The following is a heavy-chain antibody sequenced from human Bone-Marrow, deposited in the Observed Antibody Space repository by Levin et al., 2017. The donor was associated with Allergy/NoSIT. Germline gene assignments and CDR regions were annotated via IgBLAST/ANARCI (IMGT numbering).Heavy chain of an antibody. V-gene: IGHV3-33*01. CDR1: GFIFSDYG. Sequence: PGGSLRLSCAASGFIFSDYGMHWVRQAPGKGLEWVAVIWHNGDNKFYGDSVMGRFTISRDNSKNTMYLQMNSLRVEDTAVYYYARANRNWDYVENGPNFDYWGRGTLVTVSS. CDR3: ARANRNWDYVENGPNFDY. J-gene: IGHJ4*02. D-gene: IGHD1-7*01. CDR2: IWHNGDNK.